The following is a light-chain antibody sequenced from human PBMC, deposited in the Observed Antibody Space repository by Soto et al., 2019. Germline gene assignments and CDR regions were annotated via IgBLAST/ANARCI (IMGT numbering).Light chain of an antibody. V-gene: IGLV2-14*03. Sequence: QSALTQPAPVSGSAGQSITISCPGTSSDVGGYKYVAWYQQHPGKAPKLMIYDVSSRPSGVSNRFSGSKSGNTASLTISGLQAEDEADYYCSSYASSSTLYVFGTGTKVTVL. CDR2: DVS. J-gene: IGLJ1*01. CDR1: SSDVGGYKY. CDR3: SSYASSSTLYV.